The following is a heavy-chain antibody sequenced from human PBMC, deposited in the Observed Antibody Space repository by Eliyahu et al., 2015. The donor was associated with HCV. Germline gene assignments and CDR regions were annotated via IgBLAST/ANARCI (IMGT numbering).Heavy chain of an antibody. CDR2: IYHSRNA. J-gene: IGHJ4*02. CDR1: GYSISSGYY. CDR3: ARLPAVVDPDFDY. Sequence: QVQLQESGPGLVKPSETLSLTCTVXGYSISSGYYWGWVRQPPGKGLEWIGSIYHSRNAYYNPSLKSRVTTSVDTSKNQVSLKLTSVTAADTAVYYCARLPAVVDPDFDYWGQGALVTVSS. D-gene: IGHD6-19*01. V-gene: IGHV4-38-2*02.